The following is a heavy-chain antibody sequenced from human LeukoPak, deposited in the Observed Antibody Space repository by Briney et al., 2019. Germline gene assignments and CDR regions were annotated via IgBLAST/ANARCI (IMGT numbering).Heavy chain of an antibody. D-gene: IGHD3-10*01. CDR1: GFTFSSYA. CDR2: ISGGGGST. V-gene: IGHV3-23*01. CDR3: AKEVLLWFGELLSPPCLEY. J-gene: IGHJ4*02. Sequence: HTGGSLRLSCAASGFTFSSYAMSWVRQAPGKGLEWVSAISGGGGSTYYADSVKGRFTISRDNSKNTLYLQMNSLRAEDTAVYYCAKEVLLWFGELLSPPCLEYWGQGTLVTVSS.